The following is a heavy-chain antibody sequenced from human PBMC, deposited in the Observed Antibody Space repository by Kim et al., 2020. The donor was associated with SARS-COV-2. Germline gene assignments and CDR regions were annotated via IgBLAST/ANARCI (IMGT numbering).Heavy chain of an antibody. D-gene: IGHD3-16*01. V-gene: IGHV4-4*02. J-gene: IGHJ5*02. Sequence: SETLSLTCAVSGGSISSSNWWSWVRQPPGKGLEWIGEIYHSGSTNYNPSLKSRVTISVDKSKNQFSLKLSSVTAADTAVYYCASGGRISFRSPRTNWFDPWGQGTMVTVSS. CDR3: ASGGRISFRSPRTNWFDP. CDR1: GGSISSSNW. CDR2: IYHSGST.